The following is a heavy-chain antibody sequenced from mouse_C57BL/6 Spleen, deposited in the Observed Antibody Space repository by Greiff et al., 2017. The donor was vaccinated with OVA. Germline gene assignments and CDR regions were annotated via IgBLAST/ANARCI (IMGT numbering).Heavy chain of an antibody. J-gene: IGHJ4*01. CDR2: IHPNSGST. V-gene: IGHV1-64*01. D-gene: IGHD1-1*01. CDR3: ARYYGSSGAMDY. CDR1: GYTFTSYW. Sequence: QVQLQQPGAELVKPGASVKLSCKASGYTFTSYWMHWVKQRPGQGLEWIGMIHPNSGSTNYNEKLKRKAKLTVDKSSTTAYMQLSSLTSEDSAVYYCARYYGSSGAMDYWGQGTSVTVSS.